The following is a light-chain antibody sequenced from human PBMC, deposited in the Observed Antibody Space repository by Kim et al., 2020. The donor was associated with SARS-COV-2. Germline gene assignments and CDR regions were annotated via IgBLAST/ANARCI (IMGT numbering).Light chain of an antibody. J-gene: IGLJ3*02. CDR1: SGHSSYA. CDR3: QTWGTGMNWV. V-gene: IGLV4-69*01. Sequence: SVKLTCTLSSGHSSYAIEWHQQQPEKGPRYLMKLNSDGSHSKGDGIPDRFSGSSSGAERYLTISSLQSEDEADYYCQTWGTGMNWVFGGGTKLTVL. CDR2: LNSDGSH.